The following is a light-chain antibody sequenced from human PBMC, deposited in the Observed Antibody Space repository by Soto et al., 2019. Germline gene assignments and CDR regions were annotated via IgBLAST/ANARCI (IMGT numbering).Light chain of an antibody. CDR3: QKYNSAPQT. CDR1: QGISSY. CDR2: AAS. Sequence: TQSPSSLSASVGDRVTITCRASQGISSYLAWYQQKPGKAPKLLIYAASTLQSGVPSRFSGSGSGTEFTLTISSLQPEDVATYYCQKYNSAPQTFGQGTKVDIK. V-gene: IGKV1-9*01. J-gene: IGKJ1*01.